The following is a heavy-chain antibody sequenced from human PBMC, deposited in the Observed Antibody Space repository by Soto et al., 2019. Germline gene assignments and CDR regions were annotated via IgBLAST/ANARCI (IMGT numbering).Heavy chain of an antibody. CDR2: ISSNGANT. CDR3: VSWVSAHFDY. V-gene: IGHV3-23*01. D-gene: IGHD2-8*01. CDR1: GFTFDSPYSHG. Sequence: GGTLRLSCAASGFTFDSPYSHGMSWVRQSPGKGPEWVSTISSNGANTHYAESVKGRFTISKDASRNTVHLHMNSLRAEDTATYFCVSWVSAHFDYWGHGTPVTVSS. J-gene: IGHJ4*01.